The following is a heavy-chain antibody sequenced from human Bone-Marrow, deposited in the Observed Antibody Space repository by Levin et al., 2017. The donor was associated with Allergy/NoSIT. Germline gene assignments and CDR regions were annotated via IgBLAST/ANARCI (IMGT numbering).Heavy chain of an antibody. J-gene: IGHJ6*02. D-gene: IGHD3-10*01. CDR2: ISGSGGST. CDR3: AKGVIYGSGSYYCYYGMDV. V-gene: IGHV3-23*01. Sequence: PGESLKISCAASGFTFSSYAMSWVRQAPGKGLEWVSAISGSGGSTYYADSVKGRFTISRDNSKNTLYLQMNSLRAEDTAVYYCAKGVIYGSGSYYCYYGMDVWGQGTTVTVSS. CDR1: GFTFSSYA.